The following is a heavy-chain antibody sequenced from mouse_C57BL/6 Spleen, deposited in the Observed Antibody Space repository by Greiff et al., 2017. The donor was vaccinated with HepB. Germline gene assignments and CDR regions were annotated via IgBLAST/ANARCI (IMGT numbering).Heavy chain of an antibody. V-gene: IGHV2-2*01. CDR2: IWSGGST. Sequence: VKLQASGPGLVQPSQSLSITCTVSGFSLTSYGVHWVRQSPGKGLEWLGVIWSGGSTDYNAAFISRLSISKDNSKSQVFFKMNSLQADDTAIYYCASHDGYPFAYWGQGTLVTVSA. J-gene: IGHJ3*01. CDR3: ASHDGYPFAY. CDR1: GFSLTSYG. D-gene: IGHD2-3*01.